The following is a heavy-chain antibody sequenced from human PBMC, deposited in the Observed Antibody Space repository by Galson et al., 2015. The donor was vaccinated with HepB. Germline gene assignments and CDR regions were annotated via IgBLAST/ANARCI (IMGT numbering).Heavy chain of an antibody. CDR1: GGSISSSSYY. V-gene: IGHV4-39*01. CDR2: IYYSGST. Sequence: SETLSLTCTVSGGSISSSSYYWGWMRQPPGKGLEWIGSIYYSGSTYYNPSLKSRVTISVDTSKNQFSLKLSSVTAADTAVYYCARHGPIVVVVAATSFDYWGQGTLVTVSS. J-gene: IGHJ4*02. CDR3: ARHGPIVVVVAATSFDY. D-gene: IGHD2-15*01.